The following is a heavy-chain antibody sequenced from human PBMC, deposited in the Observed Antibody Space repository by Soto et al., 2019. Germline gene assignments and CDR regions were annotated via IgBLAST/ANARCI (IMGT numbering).Heavy chain of an antibody. D-gene: IGHD3-22*01. CDR2: IYYSGST. J-gene: IGHJ1*01. CDR1: GGSISSGGYY. Sequence: PSETLSLTCTVSGGSISSGGYYWSWIRQHPGKGLEWIGYIYYSGSTYYNPPLKSRVTISVDTSKNQFSLKLSSVTAVDTAVYYCARAPQISGYYPDYFQHWGQGTLVTVSS. V-gene: IGHV4-31*03. CDR3: ARAPQISGYYPDYFQH.